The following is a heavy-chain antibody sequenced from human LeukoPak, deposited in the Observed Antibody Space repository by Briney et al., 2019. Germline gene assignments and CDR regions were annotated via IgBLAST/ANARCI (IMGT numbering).Heavy chain of an antibody. CDR2: IYHSGST. Sequence: SETLSLTCTVSGASISSYYWSWIRQPPGKGLEWIGYIYHSGSTNCNPSLKSRVTISVDTSKNQFSLKLSSVTAADTAVYYCARAPGGYCSGGSCYPGWFDPWGQGTLVTVSS. D-gene: IGHD2-15*01. V-gene: IGHV4-59*08. CDR3: ARAPGGYCSGGSCYPGWFDP. J-gene: IGHJ5*02. CDR1: GASISSYY.